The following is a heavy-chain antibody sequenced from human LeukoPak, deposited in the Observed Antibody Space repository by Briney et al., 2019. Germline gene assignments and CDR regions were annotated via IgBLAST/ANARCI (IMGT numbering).Heavy chain of an antibody. V-gene: IGHV4-59*01. CDR1: GGSISSYY. Sequence: SETLSLTCTVSGGSISSYYWSWIRQPPGKGLEWIGYIYYSGGTNYNPSLKSRVTISVDTSKNQFSLKLSSVTAADTAVYYCARAVQTIFGVVTGFDPWGQGTLVTVSS. CDR3: ARAVQTIFGVVTGFDP. CDR2: IYYSGGT. J-gene: IGHJ5*02. D-gene: IGHD3-3*01.